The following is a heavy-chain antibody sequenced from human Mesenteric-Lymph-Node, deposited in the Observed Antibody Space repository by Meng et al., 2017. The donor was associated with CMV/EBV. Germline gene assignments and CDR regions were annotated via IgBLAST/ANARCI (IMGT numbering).Heavy chain of an antibody. V-gene: IGHV3-66*01. CDR1: GFNVRDKY. CDR3: TGDSVSNPNLDY. J-gene: IGHJ4*02. D-gene: IGHD3-10*01. Sequence: EGDLVECGGGLVQPGGSLVLSCAASGFNVRDKYMSWVRQAPGKGLEWVCIIYRGDNTYYIDSVKDRFTVSRDNSKNTMYLQMNSLRVEDTAVYYCTGDSVSNPNLDYWGQGTLVTVSS. CDR2: IYRGDNT.